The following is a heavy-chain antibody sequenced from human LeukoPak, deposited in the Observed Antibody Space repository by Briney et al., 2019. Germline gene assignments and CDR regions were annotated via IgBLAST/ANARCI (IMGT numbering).Heavy chain of an antibody. J-gene: IGHJ4*02. D-gene: IGHD3-10*01. CDR3: ARTFYLGVSVNYFDY. Sequence: GASVKVSCKASGYTFTTYGINWLRQAPGQGLEWMGWINTDIGNINYAQKFQGRVTMTTDASTDTAYMELRSLRSDDTAVYYCARTFYLGVSVNYFDYWGQGTLVTVSS. CDR2: INTDIGNI. V-gene: IGHV1-18*01. CDR1: GYTFTTYG.